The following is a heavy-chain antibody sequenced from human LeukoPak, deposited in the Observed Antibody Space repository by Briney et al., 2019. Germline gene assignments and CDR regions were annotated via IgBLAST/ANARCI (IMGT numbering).Heavy chain of an antibody. CDR1: GYTFNGFY. CDR3: ARDAGYCTGGSCWCFDR. J-gene: IGHJ4*03. CDR2: INLNSGGT. D-gene: IGHD2-15*01. V-gene: IGHV1-2*02. Sequence: ASVKLLHNACGYTFNGFYMHCVRQAPGQGLEWMGWINLNSGGTNFAQRFQGRVTMTRDTSISTAYMDLSRLISDDTAVYYCARDAGYCTGGSCWCFDRWGQGTLVTVSS.